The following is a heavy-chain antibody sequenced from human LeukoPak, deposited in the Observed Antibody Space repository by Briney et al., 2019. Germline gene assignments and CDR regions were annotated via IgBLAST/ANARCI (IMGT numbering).Heavy chain of an antibody. V-gene: IGHV1-2*02. Sequence: ASVKVSCKASGYTFTDYYMHWVRQAPGQGLEWMGWINPNSGGTNYAQKFQGGVTMTRGTSISTAYMELSRLRSDDTAVYYCARGYSSSSYELGYWGQGTLVTVSS. CDR1: GYTFTDYY. J-gene: IGHJ4*02. CDR2: INPNSGGT. D-gene: IGHD6-6*01. CDR3: ARGYSSSSYELGY.